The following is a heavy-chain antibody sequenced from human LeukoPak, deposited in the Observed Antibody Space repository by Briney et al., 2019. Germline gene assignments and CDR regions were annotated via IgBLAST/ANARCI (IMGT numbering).Heavy chain of an antibody. CDR2: IRYDGSNK. D-gene: IGHD3-9*01. CDR3: AKGGKYDILTGFPRSRLLGDY. CDR1: GFTFSSYG. J-gene: IGHJ4*02. Sequence: GGSLRLSCAASGFTFSSYGMHWVRQAPGKGLEWVAFIRYDGSNKHYADYLKGRSTISRDNSKNTLSLQMNSLRAEDTAVYYCAKGGKYDILTGFPRSRLLGDYWGQGTLVTVSS. V-gene: IGHV3-30*02.